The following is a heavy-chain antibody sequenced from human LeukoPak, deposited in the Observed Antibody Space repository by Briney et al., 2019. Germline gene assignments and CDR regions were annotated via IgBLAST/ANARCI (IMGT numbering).Heavy chain of an antibody. D-gene: IGHD2-21*02. V-gene: IGHV4-39*01. CDR3: ARQRGDCGGDCYSY. CDR1: GFTFSSYA. J-gene: IGHJ4*02. Sequence: GSLRLSCAASGFTFSSYAMSWVRQAPGEGLEWIGSIYYSGSTYYNPSLKSRVTISVDTSKNQFSLKLSSVTAADTAVYYCARQRGDCGGDCYSYWGQGTLVTVSS. CDR2: IYYSGST.